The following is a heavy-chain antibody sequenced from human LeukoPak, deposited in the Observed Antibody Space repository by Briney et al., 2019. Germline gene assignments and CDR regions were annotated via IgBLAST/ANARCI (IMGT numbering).Heavy chain of an antibody. CDR2: IYTSGST. Sequence: PSQTLSLTCTVSGGSISSGSYYWRWIRQPAGKGLEWIGRIYTSGSTNYNPSLKSRVTISVDTSKNQFSLKLSSVTAADTAVYYCAREVVGATTLDYWGQGTLVTVSS. CDR3: AREVVGATTLDY. D-gene: IGHD1-26*01. V-gene: IGHV4-61*02. J-gene: IGHJ4*02. CDR1: GGSISSGSYY.